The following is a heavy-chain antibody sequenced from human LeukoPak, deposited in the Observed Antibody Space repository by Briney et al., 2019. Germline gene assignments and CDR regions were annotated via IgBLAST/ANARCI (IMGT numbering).Heavy chain of an antibody. D-gene: IGHD2-15*01. CDR1: GYTFTGYY. CDR3: ARVWDCSGGSCHSGLDY. J-gene: IGHJ4*02. Sequence: ASVKVSCKASGYTFTGYYMHWVRQAPGQGLGWMGWINPNSGGTNYAQKFQGRVTMTRDTSISTAYMELSRLRSDDTAVYYCARVWDCSGGSCHSGLDYWGQGTLVTVSS. V-gene: IGHV1-2*02. CDR2: INPNSGGT.